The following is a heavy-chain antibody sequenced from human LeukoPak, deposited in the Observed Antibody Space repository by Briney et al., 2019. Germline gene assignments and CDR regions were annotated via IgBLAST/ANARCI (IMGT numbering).Heavy chain of an antibody. D-gene: IGHD3-3*01. Sequence: PSETLSLTCAVYGGSFSGYYWSWIRQPPGKGPEWIGEINHSGRTNYNPSLKSRVTISVDTSKNQFSLKLSSVTAADTAVYYCARSGYNRHYGMDVWGQGTTVTVSS. CDR2: INHSGRT. V-gene: IGHV4-34*01. CDR1: GGSFSGYY. CDR3: ARSGYNRHYGMDV. J-gene: IGHJ6*02.